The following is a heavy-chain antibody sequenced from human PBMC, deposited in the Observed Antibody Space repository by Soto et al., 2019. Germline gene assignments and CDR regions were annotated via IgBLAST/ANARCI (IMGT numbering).Heavy chain of an antibody. V-gene: IGHV3-23*01. CDR3: AKRPIPTGGAFFDS. CDR1: GFTFSSYA. J-gene: IGHJ4*02. Sequence: EVQLLESGGGLVQPGGSLRLSCVASGFTFSSYAMSWVRQAPGKGLEWVSSISGSGASTPYVDSVKGRFTISRDNSKNTLYLQMNSLGAEDTAVYYCAKRPIPTGGAFFDSWGQGTLVTVSS. D-gene: IGHD2-8*02. CDR2: ISGSGAST.